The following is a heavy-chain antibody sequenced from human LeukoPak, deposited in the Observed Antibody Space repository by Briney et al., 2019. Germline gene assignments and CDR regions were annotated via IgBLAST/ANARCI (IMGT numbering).Heavy chain of an antibody. V-gene: IGHV3-53*01. CDR3: ARGITGSNNWFDP. Sequence: PGGSLRLSCAASEFTVSSTYMSWLRQAPGKGLEWVSLIYTGGTTYYADSVKGRFTISRDNSENTLYLQMNSLRAEDTAVYYCARGITGSNNWFDPWGQGTLVTVSS. J-gene: IGHJ5*02. CDR1: EFTVSSTY. D-gene: IGHD1-20*01. CDR2: IYTGGTT.